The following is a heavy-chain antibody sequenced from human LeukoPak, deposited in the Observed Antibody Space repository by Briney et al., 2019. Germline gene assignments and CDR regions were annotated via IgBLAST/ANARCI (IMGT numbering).Heavy chain of an antibody. D-gene: IGHD3-16*01. Sequence: GGSLRLSCAASGFTFSSYAMSWVRQAPGKGLEWVSAISGSGGSTYYADSVKGRFTISRDNSKNTLYLQMNSLRAEDTAVYYCAKDHDYVWGSLKWFDPWGQGTLVTVSS. CDR1: GFTFSSYA. J-gene: IGHJ5*02. V-gene: IGHV3-23*01. CDR2: ISGSGGST. CDR3: AKDHDYVWGSLKWFDP.